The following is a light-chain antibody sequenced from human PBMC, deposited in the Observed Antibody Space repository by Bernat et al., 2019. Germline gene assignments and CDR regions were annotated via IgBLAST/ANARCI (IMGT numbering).Light chain of an antibody. V-gene: IGLV1-44*01. Sequence: QSVLTQPPSASGTPGQRVTISCSGSSSNIGSNTVNWYQQLPGTAPKLLIYSNYQRPSGVPDRFSGSKSGTSASLAISGLQSEDEADYYCAAWDGSLNGWVFGGGTKLTVL. J-gene: IGLJ3*02. CDR2: SNY. CDR3: AAWDGSLNGWV. CDR1: SSNIGSNT.